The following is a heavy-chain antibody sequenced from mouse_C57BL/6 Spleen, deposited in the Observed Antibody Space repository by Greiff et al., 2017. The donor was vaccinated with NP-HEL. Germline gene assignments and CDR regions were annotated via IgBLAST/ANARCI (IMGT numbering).Heavy chain of an antibody. CDR1: GFTFSDYG. Sequence: EVKVVESGGGLVKPGGSLKLSCAASGFTFSDYGMHWVRQAPEKGLEWVAYISRGSSTIYYEDTVKGRFTISRDNAKNTLFLQMTSLRSEDTAMYYCARTVTTVVATPYFDVWGTGTTVTVSS. J-gene: IGHJ1*03. V-gene: IGHV5-17*01. CDR2: ISRGSSTI. D-gene: IGHD1-1*01. CDR3: ARTVTTVVATPYFDV.